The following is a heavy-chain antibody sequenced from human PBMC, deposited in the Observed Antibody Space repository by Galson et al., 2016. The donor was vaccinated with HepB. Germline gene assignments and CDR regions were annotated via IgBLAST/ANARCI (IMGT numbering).Heavy chain of an antibody. CDR2: TYYRSKWYN. J-gene: IGHJ2*01. Sequence: CAISGDSVSSNSAAWNWIRQSPSRGLEWLGRTYYRSKWYNDYAVSVRSRITINPDTSKNQSSLQLNSVTPEDTAVYYCAREDYSSGWPLNWYFDLWGRGTLVSVSS. CDR3: AREDYSSGWPLNWYFDL. V-gene: IGHV6-1*01. D-gene: IGHD6-19*01. CDR1: GDSVSSNSAA.